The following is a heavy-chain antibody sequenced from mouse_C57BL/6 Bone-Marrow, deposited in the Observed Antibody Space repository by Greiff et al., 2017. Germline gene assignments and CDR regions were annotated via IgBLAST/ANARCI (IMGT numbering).Heavy chain of an antibody. CDR3: AKLAAWFAY. V-gene: IGHV5-6*01. Sequence: EVKLMESGGDLVKPGGSLKLSCAASGFTFSSYGMSWVRQTPDKRLEWVATISSGGSYTYSPDSVKGRFTISRDNAKNTLYLQMSSLKSEDTAMYYCAKLAAWFAYWGQGTLVTVSA. CDR1: GFTFSSYG. CDR2: ISSGGSYT. J-gene: IGHJ3*01.